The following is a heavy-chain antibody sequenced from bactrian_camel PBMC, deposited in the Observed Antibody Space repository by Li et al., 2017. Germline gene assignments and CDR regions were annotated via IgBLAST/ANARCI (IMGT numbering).Heavy chain of an antibody. CDR1: GFTFSNYW. D-gene: IGHD2*01. V-gene: IGHV3S26*01. J-gene: IGHJ4*01. CDR3: AADEKQWLRLVPTEYRD. CDR2: RLSDGGT. Sequence: HVQLVESGGGSVQPGGSLRLSCVASGFTFSNYWMYWVRQAPGKEREGVAVRLSDGGTKYADNVKGRFTISKDNIKNTLYLQMNDLKPEDTGTYYCAADEKQWLRLVPTEYRDWGPGTQVTVS.